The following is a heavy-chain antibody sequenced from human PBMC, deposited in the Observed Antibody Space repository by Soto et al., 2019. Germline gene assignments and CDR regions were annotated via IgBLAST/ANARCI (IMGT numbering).Heavy chain of an antibody. CDR3: AKALGELSPESYDY. CDR1: GFTFSSYA. J-gene: IGHJ4*02. V-gene: IGHV3-30*18. CDR2: ISYDGSDK. Sequence: QVQLVESGGGVVQPGRSLRLSCAASGFTFSSYAMHWVRQAPGKGLEWVAVISYDGSDKYYADSVKGRFTISRDNSKNTLNLQMTSLRADETAVYYCAKALGELSPESYDYWGQGTLIIVSS. D-gene: IGHD3-16*02.